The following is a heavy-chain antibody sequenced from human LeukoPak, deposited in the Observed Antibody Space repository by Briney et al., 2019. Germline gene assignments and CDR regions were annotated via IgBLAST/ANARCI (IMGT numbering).Heavy chain of an antibody. D-gene: IGHD1-1*01. J-gene: IGHJ6*02. Sequence: GGPLRLSCAASGFTFSSYAMLWVRQAPGKGREGVAVIWYDGSNQYYADSVKGRFTISRDNSKNTLYLQMNSLRAEDTALYYCAREASLYNMDVWGQGTTVTVS. CDR2: IWYDGSNQ. CDR1: GFTFSSYA. CDR3: AREASLYNMDV. V-gene: IGHV3-33*01.